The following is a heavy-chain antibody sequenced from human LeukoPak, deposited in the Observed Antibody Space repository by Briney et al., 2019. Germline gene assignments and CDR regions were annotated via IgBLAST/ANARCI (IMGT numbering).Heavy chain of an antibody. V-gene: IGHV3-74*01. J-gene: IGHJ6*02. CDR1: GFTFSSYW. CDR3: ARRNAMDV. CDR2: IASDGSST. Sequence: GGSLRLSCAASGFTFSSYWMNWVRQAPGKGLVWVSRIASDGSSTTYADSVKGRFTISRDDAKSSLYLQMNSLRAEDTAVYYCARRNAMDVWGQGTTVIVFS.